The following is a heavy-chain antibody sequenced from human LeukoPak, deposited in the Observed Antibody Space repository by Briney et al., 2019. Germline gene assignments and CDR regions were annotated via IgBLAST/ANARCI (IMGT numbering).Heavy chain of an antibody. Sequence: PSETLSLTCTVSGGSIRGYYWSWIRKPAGKALEWIGYINHSGNTNSSPPLKSRVTISVDTPKNQFSLKLNSVTAADTAMYYCVRWQYCGGNCFFSAFDIWGQGKMVTVSS. J-gene: IGHJ3*02. V-gene: IGHV4-59*01. CDR1: GGSIRGYY. CDR3: VRWQYCGGNCFFSAFDI. D-gene: IGHD2-21*01. CDR2: INHSGNT.